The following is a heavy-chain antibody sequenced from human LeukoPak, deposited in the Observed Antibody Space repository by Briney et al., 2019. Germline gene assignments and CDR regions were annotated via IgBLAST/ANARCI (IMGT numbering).Heavy chain of an antibody. CDR1: GFTISSYE. D-gene: IGHD3-3*02. V-gene: IGHV3-48*03. CDR3: ASSIPWRRYFDY. Sequence: GGSLRLSCAASGFTISSYEMNWVRQALGKGLEWVSYISSSGSTIYYADSVKGRFSISRDNAKNSLYLQMNSLRAEDTAVYYCASSIPWRRYFDYWGQGTLVTVSS. J-gene: IGHJ4*02. CDR2: ISSSGSTI.